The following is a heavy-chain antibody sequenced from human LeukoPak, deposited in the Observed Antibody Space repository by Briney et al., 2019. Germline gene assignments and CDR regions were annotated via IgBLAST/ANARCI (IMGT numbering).Heavy chain of an antibody. V-gene: IGHV1-46*01. CDR3: ARMDMDIAMVTNYLDH. Sequence: ASVKVSCKASGYTFTSHYMHWVRQAPGQGLEWMGVIHPSGSSTNYAQKFQGRVTMTKDTSTSTVYIELNSLRSEDTAVYYCARMDMDIAMVTNYLDHWGQGTLVTISS. CDR2: IHPSGSST. D-gene: IGHD5-18*01. J-gene: IGHJ4*02. CDR1: GYTFTSHY.